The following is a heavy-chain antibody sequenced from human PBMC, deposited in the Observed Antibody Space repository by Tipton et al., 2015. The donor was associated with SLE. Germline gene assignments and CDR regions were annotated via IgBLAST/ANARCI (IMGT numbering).Heavy chain of an antibody. V-gene: IGHV4-59*11. CDR3: ARGDRGNYFDY. CDR1: GGSISSHY. Sequence: TLSLTCTVSGGSISSHYWRWIRQPPGKGLEWIGSIYYSGSTNYNPSLKSRVTISADTSKNQFSLKLSSVTAADTAVYYCARGDRGNYFDYWGQGTLVTVSS. J-gene: IGHJ4*02. D-gene: IGHD2-15*01. CDR2: IYYSGST.